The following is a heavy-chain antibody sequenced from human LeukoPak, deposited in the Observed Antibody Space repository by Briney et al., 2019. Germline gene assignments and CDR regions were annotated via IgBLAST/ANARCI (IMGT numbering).Heavy chain of an antibody. CDR2: IRYDGSNK. V-gene: IGHV3-30*02. CDR3: AKDSERYCSSTSCYYYYMDV. J-gene: IGHJ6*03. CDR1: GFTFSSYG. D-gene: IGHD2-2*01. Sequence: GGSLRLSCAASGFTFSSYGMHWVRQAPGKGLEWVAFIRYDGSNKYYADSVKGRFTISRDNSKNTLYLQMNSLRAEDTAVYYCAKDSERYCSSTSCYYYYMDVWGKGTTVTVSS.